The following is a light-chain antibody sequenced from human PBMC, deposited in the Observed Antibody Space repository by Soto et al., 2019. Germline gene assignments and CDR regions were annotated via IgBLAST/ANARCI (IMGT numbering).Light chain of an antibody. J-gene: IGKJ1*01. CDR1: QNVYNN. CDR2: DAS. V-gene: IGKV3-15*01. CDR3: QQSASWPWT. Sequence: ELVMTQSPATLSVSPGEGATLSCKASQNVYNNLAWYQQRPGQPPRLLIYDASTRATGISARFSGSGYGTEFTLTISSPQSEDFAVYYCQQSASWPWTFGQGTKV.